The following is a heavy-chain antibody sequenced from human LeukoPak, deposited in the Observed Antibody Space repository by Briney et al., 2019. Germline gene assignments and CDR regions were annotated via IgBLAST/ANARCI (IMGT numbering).Heavy chain of an antibody. Sequence: PSQTLSLTCTVSGGSISSGGYYWSWIRQPAGKGLEYLGRIYSTGSTNYNPSLRSRVTISVDTSKNHFSLKLSSVTAADTAVYYCVRQVPAPGNWFDPWGQGTLVIVSS. V-gene: IGHV4-61*02. CDR3: VRQVPAPGNWFDP. J-gene: IGHJ5*02. CDR2: IYSTGST. CDR1: GGSISSGGYY. D-gene: IGHD2-2*01.